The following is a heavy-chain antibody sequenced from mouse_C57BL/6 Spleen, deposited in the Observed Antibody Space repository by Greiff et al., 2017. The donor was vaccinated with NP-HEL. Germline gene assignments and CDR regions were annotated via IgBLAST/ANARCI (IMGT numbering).Heavy chain of an antibody. Sequence: QVQLKQSGPELVKPGASVKISCKASGYAFSSSWMNWVKQRPGKGLEWIGRIYPGDGDTNYNGKFKGKATLTADKSSSTAYMQLSSLTSEDSAVYFCARSGYDYDGVAYWGQGTLVTVSA. D-gene: IGHD2-4*01. CDR2: IYPGDGDT. V-gene: IGHV1-82*01. CDR1: GYAFSSSW. CDR3: ARSGYDYDGVAY. J-gene: IGHJ3*01.